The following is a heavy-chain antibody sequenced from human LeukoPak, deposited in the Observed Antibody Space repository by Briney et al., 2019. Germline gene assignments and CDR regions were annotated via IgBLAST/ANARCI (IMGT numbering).Heavy chain of an antibody. CDR2: INHSGSA. CDR3: ATWGAAGTFYYFDY. J-gene: IGHJ4*02. CDR1: GGSFNGYY. D-gene: IGHD6-13*01. V-gene: IGHV4-34*01. Sequence: SETLSLTCAVYGGSFNGYYWSWIRQPPGKGLEWIGEINHSGSANYNPSLMSRVTISVDTSKNQFSLNLSSVTAADTAVYYCATWGAAGTFYYFDYWGQGTLVTVSS.